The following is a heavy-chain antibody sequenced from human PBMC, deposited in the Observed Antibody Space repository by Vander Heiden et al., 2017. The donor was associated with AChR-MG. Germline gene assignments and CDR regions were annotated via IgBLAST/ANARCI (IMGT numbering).Heavy chain of an antibody. J-gene: IGHJ5*02. V-gene: IGHV5-51*03. CDR2: IDPSESDT. CDR1: GYWFASDW. D-gene: IGHD4-17*01. Sequence: AQLVPSGAEVKKPGESLKLSCKGPGYWFASDWIGWVRQMPGKGLEWVGSIDPSESDTRYSPSFEGQVTISADKSISTAYLQWSSLQASDTAMFYCARLGSDYDNWFEPWGQGTQVTVSS. CDR3: ARLGSDYDNWFEP.